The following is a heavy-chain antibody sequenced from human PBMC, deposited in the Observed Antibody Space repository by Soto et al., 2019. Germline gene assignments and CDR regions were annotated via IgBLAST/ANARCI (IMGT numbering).Heavy chain of an antibody. CDR1: GFTFSSSW. D-gene: IGHD1-26*01. V-gene: IGHV3-74*01. CDR3: ARAGLLASCDY. CDR2: ISGDGDST. J-gene: IGHJ4*02. Sequence: GSLLLACSASGFTFSSSWMYWFRQGPGKGLVWVSVISGDGDSTTYADSVKVRFTISRDNAKNTLYPQMHSLIVEDTALYYCARAGLLASCDYWGQGTLVTVSS.